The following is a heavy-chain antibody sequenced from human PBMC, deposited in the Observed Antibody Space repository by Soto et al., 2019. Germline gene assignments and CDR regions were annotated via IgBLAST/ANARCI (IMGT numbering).Heavy chain of an antibody. CDR1: GYTFTNYG. V-gene: IGHV1-18*01. CDR3: ARGWSSGSAEYFQH. CDR2: ISAYNGNT. D-gene: IGHD2-15*01. J-gene: IGHJ1*01. Sequence: ASVKVSCKASGYTFTNYGITWGRQAPGQGLAWMGWISAYNGNTNYAQKLQGRVTMTTDTSTSTAYMELKSLRFDDTAVYYCARGWSSGSAEYFQHWGQGTLVTVSS.